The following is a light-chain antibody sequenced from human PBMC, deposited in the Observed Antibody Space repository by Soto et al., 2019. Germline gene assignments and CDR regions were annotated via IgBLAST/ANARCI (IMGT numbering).Light chain of an antibody. J-gene: IGKJ4*01. CDR2: AAS. V-gene: IGKV1-39*01. CDR1: QNIRDF. CDR3: QGSNIHIGT. Sequence: DIQMTQSPSSLSASVGDRVTITCRTTQNIRDFLSWYQQKPGKAPHLLIYAASRLQSGVPSRFSDSGSGTHFTLTITNLQAVDYVSYYFQGSNIHIGTFGGGTKVEIK.